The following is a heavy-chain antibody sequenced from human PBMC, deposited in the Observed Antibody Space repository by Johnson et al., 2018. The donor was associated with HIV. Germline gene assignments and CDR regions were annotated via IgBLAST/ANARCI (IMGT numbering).Heavy chain of an antibody. CDR1: GFTFSNYG. CDR3: ARDWGTVTSGFGAFDI. CDR2: ISYDGSNE. J-gene: IGHJ3*02. V-gene: IGHV3-30*03. Sequence: QVQLVESGGGVVQPGRSLRLSCAASGFTFSNYGMHWVRQAPGKGLEWVAVISYDGSNEYYAEFVKGRFTISRDNSKNTLYLQMNSLRAEDKAVYYCARDWGTVTSGFGAFDIWGQGTMVTVSS. D-gene: IGHD4-17*01.